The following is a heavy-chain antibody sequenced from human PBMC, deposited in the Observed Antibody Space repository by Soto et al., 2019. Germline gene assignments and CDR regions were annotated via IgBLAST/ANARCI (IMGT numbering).Heavy chain of an antibody. CDR3: ARDPDGIIDFDY. Sequence: GGSLRLSCAVSGFTFSSFGMNWVRQAPGKGLEWISYITSDSSTRHYADFVKGRFTISRDNARNSLYLQMNSLRDEDTAVYFCARDPDGIIDFDYWGQVTQVTVSS. CDR1: GFTFSSFG. V-gene: IGHV3-48*02. J-gene: IGHJ4*02. CDR2: ITSDSSTR. D-gene: IGHD3-10*01.